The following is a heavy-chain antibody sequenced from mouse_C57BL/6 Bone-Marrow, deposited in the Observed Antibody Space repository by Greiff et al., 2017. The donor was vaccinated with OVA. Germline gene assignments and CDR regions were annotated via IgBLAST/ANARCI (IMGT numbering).Heavy chain of an antibody. CDR3: ARNLDGYYGFAY. D-gene: IGHD2-3*01. Sequence: QVQLKESGPGLVQPSQSLSITCTVSGFSLTSYGVHWVRQSPGKGLEWLGVIWSGGSTDYNAAFISRLSISKDNSKSQVFFKMNSLQADDTAIYYCARNLDGYYGFAYWGQGTLVTVSA. CDR1: GFSLTSYG. J-gene: IGHJ3*01. CDR2: IWSGGST. V-gene: IGHV2-2*01.